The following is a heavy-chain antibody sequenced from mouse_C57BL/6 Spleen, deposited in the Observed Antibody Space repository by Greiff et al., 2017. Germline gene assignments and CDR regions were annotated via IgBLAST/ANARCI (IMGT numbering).Heavy chain of an antibody. CDR1: GYTFTSYT. V-gene: IGHV1-4*01. CDR3: ARGRIFFDY. Sequence: VKLVESGAELARPGASVKMSCKASGYTFTSYTMHWVKQRPGQGLEWIGYINPSSGYTKYNQKFKDKATLTADKSSSTAYMQLGSLTSEDSAVYYCARGRIFFDYWGQGTTLTVSS. CDR2: INPSSGYT. J-gene: IGHJ2*01.